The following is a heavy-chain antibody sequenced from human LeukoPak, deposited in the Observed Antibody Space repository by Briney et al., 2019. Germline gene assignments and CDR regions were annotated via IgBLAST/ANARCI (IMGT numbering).Heavy chain of an antibody. V-gene: IGHV3-23*01. CDR3: AKDWYYYDSGRKTPFDY. J-gene: IGHJ4*02. Sequence: GGSLRLSCAASGFTFSSYAMSWVRQAPGKGLEWVLAISGSGGSTYYADSVKGRFTISRDNSQNTLYLQMNSLRAEDTAVYYCAKDWYYYDSGRKTPFDYWGQGTLVTVSS. D-gene: IGHD3-10*01. CDR1: GFTFSSYA. CDR2: ISGSGGST.